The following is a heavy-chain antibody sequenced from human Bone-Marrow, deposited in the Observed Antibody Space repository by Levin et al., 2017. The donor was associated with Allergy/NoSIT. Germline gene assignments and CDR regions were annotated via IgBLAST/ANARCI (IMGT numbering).Heavy chain of an antibody. CDR2: ISWDSGSI. CDR1: GFSFDDYA. V-gene: IGHV3-9*01. Sequence: SLKISCAASGFSFDDYAMHWVRQAPGKGLEWVSGISWDSGSIVYADSVKGRFTISRDNAKNSLYLQMNSLRADDTALYSCSKDFDNDGNKSDGYDVWGQGTMVTVSS. D-gene: IGHD4-23*01. CDR3: SKDFDNDGNKSDGYDV. J-gene: IGHJ3*01.